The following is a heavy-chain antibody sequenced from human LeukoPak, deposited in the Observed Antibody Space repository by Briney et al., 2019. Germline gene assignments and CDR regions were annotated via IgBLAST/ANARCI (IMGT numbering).Heavy chain of an antibody. CDR2: IDTSGNT. CDR3: ARVSSSWYQDWYFDL. V-gene: IGHV4-4*07. J-gene: IGHJ2*01. CDR1: GVSISSYY. D-gene: IGHD6-13*01. Sequence: TPSETLSLTCTVSGVSISSYYWSWIRQPAGKGLEWIGRIDTSGNTNYKPSLKSRVTMSVDTSKNQFSLKLNSVTAADTAVYYCARVSSSWYQDWYFDLWGRGTLVTVSS.